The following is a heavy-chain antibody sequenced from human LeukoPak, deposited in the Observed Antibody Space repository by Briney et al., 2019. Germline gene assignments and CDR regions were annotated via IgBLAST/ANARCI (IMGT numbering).Heavy chain of an antibody. CDR2: ISGSGVST. D-gene: IGHD2-15*01. V-gene: IGHV3-23*01. Sequence: GGSLRLSCAASGITFSSYGVSWVRQAPGKGLEWVSAISGSGVSTYYADSVKGRFTISKDNSKNTMYLQMNSLRAEDTAVYYCTKGHCSGGSCYWFDPWGQGTLVTVSS. CDR1: GITFSSYG. CDR3: TKGHCSGGSCYWFDP. J-gene: IGHJ5*02.